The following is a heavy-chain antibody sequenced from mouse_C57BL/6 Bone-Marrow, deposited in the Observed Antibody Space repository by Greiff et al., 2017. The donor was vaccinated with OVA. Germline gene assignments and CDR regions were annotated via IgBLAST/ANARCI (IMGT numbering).Heavy chain of an antibody. J-gene: IGHJ1*03. CDR2: IYPGDGDT. CDR3: LYYYGSSFRYFDV. V-gene: IGHV1-82*01. D-gene: IGHD1-1*01. Sequence: VKLQQSGPELVKPGASVKISCKASGYAFSSSWMNWVKQRPGKGLEWIGRIYPGDGDTNYNGKFKGKATLTVDKSSSTAYMQLSSLTSEDSAVYFCLYYYGSSFRYFDVWGTGTTVSVSS. CDR1: GYAFSSSW.